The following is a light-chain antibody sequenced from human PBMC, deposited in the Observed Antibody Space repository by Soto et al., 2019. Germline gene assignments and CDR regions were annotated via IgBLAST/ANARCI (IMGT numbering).Light chain of an antibody. CDR1: QSVTSIY. V-gene: IGKV3-20*01. CDR3: QQYATDPRT. J-gene: IGKJ5*01. CDR2: GAS. Sequence: ELVLTPSPGTLSLSPGERATLSCRASQSVTSIYLAWYQQKPGQAPKLLIYGASSRATGIPDRFSGSGSGTDFTLTISRLEPEDFVAYYCQQYATDPRTFGGGTRLEI.